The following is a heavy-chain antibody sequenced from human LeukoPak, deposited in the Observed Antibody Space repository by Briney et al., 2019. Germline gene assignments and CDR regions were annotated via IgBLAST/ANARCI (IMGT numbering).Heavy chain of an antibody. CDR2: INPNSGGT. CDR3: ARDGPNYYDSSGYLLGVVRVVE. Sequence: ASVKVSCKASGYTFTGYYMHWVRQAPGQGLEWMGWINPNSGGTNYAQKFQGRVTMTRDTSISTAYMELSRLRSDDTAVYYCARDGPNYYDSSGYLLGVVRVVEWGQGTLVTVSS. J-gene: IGHJ4*02. CDR1: GYTFTGYY. D-gene: IGHD3-22*01. V-gene: IGHV1-2*02.